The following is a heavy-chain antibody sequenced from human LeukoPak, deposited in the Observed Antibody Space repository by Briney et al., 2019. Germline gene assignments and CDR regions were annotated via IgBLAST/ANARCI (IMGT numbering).Heavy chain of an antibody. J-gene: IGHJ4*02. CDR2: VYHDGSDT. V-gene: IGHV5-51*01. CDR3: ARRNSGNFPFDY. Sequence: GESLQISCQASGDTFTDTYIAWVRQMAGKGLEWMGIVYHDGSDTRYSPSFQGQVTISVDKSISTAYLQWSSLKASDTAMYYCARRNSGNFPFDYWGQGTLVTVSS. D-gene: IGHD6-19*01. CDR1: GDTFTDTY.